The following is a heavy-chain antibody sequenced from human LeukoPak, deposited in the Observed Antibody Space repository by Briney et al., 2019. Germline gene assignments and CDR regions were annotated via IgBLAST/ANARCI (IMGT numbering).Heavy chain of an antibody. CDR3: ARDAVVVPAAIVHAFDI. Sequence: PSETLSLTCAVSGGSIRSNSYYWGWIRQPPGKGLEWIGSIYHAGSTNYNPSLKSRVTISVDTSKNQFSLELNSVTAADTAVYYCARDAVVVPAAIVHAFDIWGQGTMVTVSS. J-gene: IGHJ3*02. V-gene: IGHV4-39*07. CDR2: IYHAGST. D-gene: IGHD2-2*02. CDR1: GGSIRSNSYY.